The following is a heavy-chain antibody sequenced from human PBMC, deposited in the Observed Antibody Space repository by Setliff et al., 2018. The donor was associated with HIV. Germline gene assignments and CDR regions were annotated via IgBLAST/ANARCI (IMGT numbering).Heavy chain of an antibody. CDR1: GGTFSSYA. CDR3: PRGPPSQVDY. Sequence: ASVKVSCKASGGTFSSYAISWVRQAPGQGLEWMGWINTDTGNPTYAQGFTGRFVFSLDTSVNTAYLQISSLKTEDSAVYYCPRGPPSQVDYWGQGTLVTVSS. CDR2: INTDTGNP. V-gene: IGHV7-4-1*02. J-gene: IGHJ4*02.